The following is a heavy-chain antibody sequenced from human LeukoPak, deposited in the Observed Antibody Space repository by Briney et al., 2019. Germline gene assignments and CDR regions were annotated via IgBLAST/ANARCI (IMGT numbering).Heavy chain of an antibody. Sequence: SETLSLTCTVSGGSISSYYWSWLRQPPGKGLEWIGYIYYSGSTNYNPSLKSRVTISVDTSKNQFSLKLSSVTAADTAVYYCARLLAARKNYYYYYMDVWGKGTTVTVSS. CDR2: IYYSGST. D-gene: IGHD6-6*01. V-gene: IGHV4-59*01. CDR3: ARLLAARKNYYYYYMDV. CDR1: GGSISSYY. J-gene: IGHJ6*03.